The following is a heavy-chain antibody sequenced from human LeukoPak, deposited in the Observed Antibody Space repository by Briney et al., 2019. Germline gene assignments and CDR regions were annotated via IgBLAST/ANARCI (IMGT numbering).Heavy chain of an antibody. J-gene: IGHJ4*02. CDR3: AKDMAAGYYDSSGLFDY. CDR1: GFTFSSYA. V-gene: IGHV3-43D*03. D-gene: IGHD3-22*01. CDR2: ISWDGGST. Sequence: GGSLRLSCAASGFTFSSYAMHWVRQAPGKGLEWVSLISWDGGSTYYADSVKGRFTISRDNSKNSLYLQMNSLRAEDTALYYCAKDMAAGYYDSSGLFDYWGQGTLVTVSS.